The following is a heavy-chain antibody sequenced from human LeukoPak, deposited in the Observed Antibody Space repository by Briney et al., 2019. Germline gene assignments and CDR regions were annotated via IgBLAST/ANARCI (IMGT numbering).Heavy chain of an antibody. CDR3: ARGGGLVVVRSGLLDY. Sequence: PSETLSLTCTVSGGSISGYYWTWIRQPPGKRLEWIGHIYNSGSTNYNPSLKSRLTISVDTSKNQFSLRLSSVTAADTAVYYCARGGGLVVVRSGLLDYWGQGTLVTVSS. V-gene: IGHV4-59*01. CDR1: GGSISGYY. D-gene: IGHD2-15*01. CDR2: IYNSGST. J-gene: IGHJ4*02.